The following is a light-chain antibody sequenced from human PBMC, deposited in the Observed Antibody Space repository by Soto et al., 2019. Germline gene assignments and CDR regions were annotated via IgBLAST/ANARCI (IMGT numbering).Light chain of an antibody. CDR2: EVT. Sequence: QSVLTQPPSASGSPGQSVTISCTGTSSDVGGYNYVSWYQQEPGKAPKLMIYEVTKRPSGVPDRFSGSKSGNTASLTVSGLQAEDEADYSCSSHTGSSNFYVFGTGTKVTVL. CDR1: SSDVGGYNY. V-gene: IGLV2-8*01. J-gene: IGLJ1*01. CDR3: SSHTGSSNFYV.